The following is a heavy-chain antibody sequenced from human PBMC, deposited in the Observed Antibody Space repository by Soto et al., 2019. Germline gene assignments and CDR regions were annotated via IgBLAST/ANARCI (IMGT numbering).Heavy chain of an antibody. CDR2: INHSGST. CDR3: AIGHDYGDYGAFDI. V-gene: IGHV4-34*01. CDR1: GGSFSGYY. J-gene: IGHJ3*02. D-gene: IGHD4-17*01. Sequence: SETLSLTCAVYGGSFSGYYWSWIRQPPGKGLQWIGEINHSGSTNYNPSLKSRVTISVDTSKNQFSLKLSSVTAADTAVYYCAIGHDYGDYGAFDILCQGTM.